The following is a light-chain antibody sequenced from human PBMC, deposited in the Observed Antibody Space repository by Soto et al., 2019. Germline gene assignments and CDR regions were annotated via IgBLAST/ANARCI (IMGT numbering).Light chain of an antibody. CDR2: GAV. Sequence: EIVLTQSPATLSLSPGERATLSCRASQSVGSYLAWYQQKSGQAPRLLMYGAVNRATGIPARFSGSGSGTDFPLTISSLEPEDFAVYYCQQGSLWPHTFGQGTELEIK. J-gene: IGKJ2*01. CDR1: QSVGSY. V-gene: IGKV3-11*01. CDR3: QQGSLWPHT.